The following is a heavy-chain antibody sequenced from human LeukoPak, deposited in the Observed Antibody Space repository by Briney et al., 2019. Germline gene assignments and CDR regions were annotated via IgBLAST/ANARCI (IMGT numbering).Heavy chain of an antibody. J-gene: IGHJ4*02. Sequence: ASVNVSCKASGYTFTGYYMHWVRQAPGQGLEWMGWINPNSGGTNYAQKFQGRVTMTRDTSISTAYMELSRLRSDDTAVYYCARVPDYYRSGSSRAFGYWGQGTLVTVSS. V-gene: IGHV1-2*02. CDR3: ARVPDYYRSGSSRAFGY. CDR2: INPNSGGT. D-gene: IGHD3-10*01. CDR1: GYTFTGYY.